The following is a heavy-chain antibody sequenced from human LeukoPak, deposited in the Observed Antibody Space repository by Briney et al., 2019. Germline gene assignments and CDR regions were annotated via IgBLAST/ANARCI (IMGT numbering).Heavy chain of an antibody. D-gene: IGHD6-19*01. Sequence: GRSLRLSCEASGFNFRTYGMHWVRQAPGKGLEWVAVIWFDGSNTHYADSVKGRFTISRDNSKNTLYLQMNSLRAEDMAVYYCARDLQWLVMWFDPWGQGTLVTVSS. J-gene: IGHJ5*02. CDR3: ARDLQWLVMWFDP. V-gene: IGHV3-33*01. CDR2: IWFDGSNT. CDR1: GFNFRTYG.